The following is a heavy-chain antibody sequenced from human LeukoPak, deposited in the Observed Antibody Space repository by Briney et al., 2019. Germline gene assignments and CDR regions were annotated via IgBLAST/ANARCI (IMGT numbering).Heavy chain of an antibody. CDR3: AKADGAPYYYGMDV. CDR1: GFIFSSYV. CDR2: ISYDESHT. Sequence: GRSLRLSCAASGFIFSSYVMHWVRQAPGKGLEWVAVISYDESHTYYADSVKGRFTISRDNSKNTLYLQMNGLRAEDTAVYYCAKADGAPYYYGMDVWGQGTTVTVSS. J-gene: IGHJ6*02. D-gene: IGHD4-17*01. V-gene: IGHV3-30*18.